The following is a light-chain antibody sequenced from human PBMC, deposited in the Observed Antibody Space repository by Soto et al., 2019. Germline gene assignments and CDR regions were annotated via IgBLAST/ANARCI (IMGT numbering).Light chain of an antibody. V-gene: IGKV3-20*01. CDR2: GAS. CDR1: QSVSSSY. CDR3: QQYGSSPWT. Sequence: EIVLTQSPGTLSSSPGERATLSCRASQSVSSSYLAWYQQKPGQAPRLLIYGASSRTTGIPDRFSGSGSGTEFTLTTSRLQREDLAVYYCQQYGSSPWTFGEGTKVEIK. J-gene: IGKJ1*01.